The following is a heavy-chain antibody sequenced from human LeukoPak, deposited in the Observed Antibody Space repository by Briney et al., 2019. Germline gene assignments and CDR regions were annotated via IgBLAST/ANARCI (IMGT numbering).Heavy chain of an antibody. CDR1: GGSISGYY. J-gene: IGHJ3*02. D-gene: IGHD3-10*01. Sequence: SETPSLTCTVSGGSISGYYCSWVRQPPGKEMEWIGYVYSSGNTNYNPSLKSRVTLSVDTSKNQFSLKLVSVTAADTAVYYCARPPPSSAGAYDIWGQGTMVTVSS. V-gene: IGHV4-59*08. CDR2: VYSSGNT. CDR3: ARPPPSSAGAYDI.